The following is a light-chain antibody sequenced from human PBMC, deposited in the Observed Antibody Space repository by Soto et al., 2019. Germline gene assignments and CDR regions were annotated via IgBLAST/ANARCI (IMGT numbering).Light chain of an antibody. J-gene: IGKJ2*01. CDR2: GAS. CDR1: QSVSSSY. CDR3: QQYGCSPYT. V-gene: IGKV3-20*01. Sequence: EIVLTQSPGTLSLSPGERATLSCRASQSVSSSYLAWYQQKPGQAPRLLIYGASSRATGIPDRFSGSGSGTDFTLTISRLEPEGFAVYYCQQYGCSPYTFGQGTELEIK.